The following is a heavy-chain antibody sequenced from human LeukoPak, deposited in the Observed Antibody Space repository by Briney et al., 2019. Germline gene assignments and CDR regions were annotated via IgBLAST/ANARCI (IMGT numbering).Heavy chain of an antibody. CDR2: INPSGGST. CDR3: ARTDRSGLCRFSGGDCYSLTF. V-gene: IGHV1-46*01. Sequence: GASVKVSCKASGGTFSSYAISWVRQAPGQGLEWMGIINPSGGSTSYAQKFQGRVTMTRDTSTSTVYMELSSLRSEDTAVYYCARTDRSGLCRFSGGDCYSLTFWGQGTLVTVSS. J-gene: IGHJ4*02. CDR1: GGTFSSYA. D-gene: IGHD2-21*02.